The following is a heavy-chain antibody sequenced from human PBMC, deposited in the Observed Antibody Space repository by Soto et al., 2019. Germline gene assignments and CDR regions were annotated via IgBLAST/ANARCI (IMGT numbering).Heavy chain of an antibody. Sequence: GGSLRLSCAASGFTFSSYGMHWVRQAPGKGLEWVAVIWYDGSNKYYADSVKGRFTISRDNSKNTLYLQMNSLRAEDTAVYYCARDYPRSYPGYCSGGSCYSLAFDIWGQGTMVTVSS. J-gene: IGHJ3*02. CDR3: ARDYPRSYPGYCSGGSCYSLAFDI. D-gene: IGHD2-15*01. V-gene: IGHV3-33*01. CDR2: IWYDGSNK. CDR1: GFTFSSYG.